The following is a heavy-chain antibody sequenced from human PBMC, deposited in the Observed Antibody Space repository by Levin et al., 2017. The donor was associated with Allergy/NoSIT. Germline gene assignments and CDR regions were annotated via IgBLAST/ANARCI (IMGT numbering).Heavy chain of an antibody. V-gene: IGHV4-39*01. D-gene: IGHD1-14*01. J-gene: IGHJ4*02. CDR1: GGSISTSNYY. CDR3: ARLEKDTTRLIHNRGRPPKERTDDFDY. CDR2: IYYSGRS. Sequence: PSETLSLTCSVSGGSISTSNYYWGWVRQPPGMGLQWIGSIYYSGRSYSEPSLRSRLSLSVDTSKNQFSLELTSMTAADTAVYFCARLEKDTTRLIHNRGRPPKERTDDFDYWGQGLMVTVSS.